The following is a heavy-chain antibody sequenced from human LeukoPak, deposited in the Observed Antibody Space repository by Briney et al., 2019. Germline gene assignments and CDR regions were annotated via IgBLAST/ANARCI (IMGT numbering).Heavy chain of an antibody. CDR1: GFTFSSYA. V-gene: IGHV3-23*01. D-gene: IGHD3-10*01. CDR2: ISGSGGST. Sequence: PGGSLRLSCAASGFTFSSYAMSWVRQAPGKGLEWVSAISGSGGSTYYADSVKGRFTISRDNSKNTLYLQMNSLRAEDTAVYYCAKDPYYYGSGSYYPADYWGQGTLVTVSS. CDR3: AKDPYYYGSGSYYPADY. J-gene: IGHJ4*02.